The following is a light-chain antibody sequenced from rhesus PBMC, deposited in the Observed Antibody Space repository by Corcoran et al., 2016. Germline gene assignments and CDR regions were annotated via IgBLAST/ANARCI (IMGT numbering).Light chain of an antibody. CDR1: QGISSW. CDR3: LQYSSSPYS. Sequence: DIQMTQSPSSLSASVGDKVTITCRASQGISSWLAWYQQTPRKAPKLLIFKASSLQGGVPSRFSGRGSGTDFTLTIRSLQPEDCATYYCLQYSSSPYSFGQGTKVEIK. V-gene: IGKV1-22*01. J-gene: IGKJ2*01. CDR2: KAS.